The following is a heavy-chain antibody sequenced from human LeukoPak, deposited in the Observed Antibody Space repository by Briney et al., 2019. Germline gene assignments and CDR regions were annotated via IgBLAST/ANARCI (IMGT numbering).Heavy chain of an antibody. CDR3: ARTSSGYSYY. CDR1: GFTFSCCS. V-gene: IGHV3-21*01. CDR2: ISSRGSYI. J-gene: IGHJ4*02. D-gene: IGHD3-22*01. Sequence: GGSLRLSCAASGFTFSCCSMKWVRQAPGKGLEWVASISSRGSYIYYADSVKGRFTISRDNAKNSLYLQMNSLRAEDTAVYYCARTSSGYSYYWGQGTLVTVSS.